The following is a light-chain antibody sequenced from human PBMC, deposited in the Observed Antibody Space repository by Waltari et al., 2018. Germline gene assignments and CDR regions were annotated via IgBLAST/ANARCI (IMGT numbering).Light chain of an antibody. J-gene: IGKJ1*01. CDR3: QQYNSYPWT. CDR2: TAS. CDR1: QSISSW. Sequence: DIQLTQSLSTLSASVGDRVTITCRASQSISSWLAWYQQKPGKAPKLLIYTASSLESGVPSRFSGSGSGTEFTLTISSLQPDDFATYYCQQYNSYPWTFGQGTKVEIK. V-gene: IGKV1-5*03.